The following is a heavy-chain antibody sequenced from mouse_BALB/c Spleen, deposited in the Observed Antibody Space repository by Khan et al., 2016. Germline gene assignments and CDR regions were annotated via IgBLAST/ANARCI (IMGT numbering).Heavy chain of an antibody. D-gene: IGHD2-4*01. J-gene: IGHJ4*01. CDR2: ISCYNGAT. V-gene: IGHV1S34*01. CDR3: ARGDYGGYYAMDY. Sequence: LVKTGASVKISCKASGYSFTGYYIHWVKQSPGKGLEWIGYISCYNGATNYNQKFRGKATFTVDTSSSTAYMQFNSLTSEDSAVFYGARGDYGGYYAMDYWGQGTSVTVSA. CDR1: GYSFTGYY.